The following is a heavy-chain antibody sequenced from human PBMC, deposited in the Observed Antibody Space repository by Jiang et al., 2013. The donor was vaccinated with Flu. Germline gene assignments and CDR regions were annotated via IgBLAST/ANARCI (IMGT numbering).Heavy chain of an antibody. CDR3: ARDKGLVDSMVWWGDHYQYDGMDV. V-gene: IGHV1-18*01. CDR1: GYTFVTYG. D-gene: IGHD2-21*01. J-gene: IGHJ6*02. CDR2: ISTNNGNT. Sequence: SGAEVKKPGASVKVSCKASGYTFVTYGMTWVRQAPGQGLEWMGWISTNNGNTKYAQKFQDRVTMTTDTSTTTGYTELRSLRSDDTAVCYCARDKGLVDSMVWWGDHYQYDGMDVWGQGTTVIVSS.